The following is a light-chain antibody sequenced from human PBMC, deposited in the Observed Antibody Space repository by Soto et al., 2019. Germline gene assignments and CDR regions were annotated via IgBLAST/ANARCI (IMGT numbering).Light chain of an antibody. CDR3: LEHNSYPWT. V-gene: IGKV1-17*01. CDR1: QDIRND. CDR2: AAS. Sequence: DIQMTQSPSSLSASVGDRVTLTCRASQDIRNDLGWYQQNPGTAPKRLIYAASSVQSGVPSRFSGSGSGTEFTLTIRSLKPADFATYYFLEHNSYPWTFGHGNKVEIK. J-gene: IGKJ1*01.